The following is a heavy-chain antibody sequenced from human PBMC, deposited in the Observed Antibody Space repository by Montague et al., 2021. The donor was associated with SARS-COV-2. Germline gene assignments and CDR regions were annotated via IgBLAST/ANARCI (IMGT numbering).Heavy chain of an antibody. CDR1: GGSINDHY. V-gene: IGHV4-4*09. CDR2: ISSNGKT. CDR3: ARRGYYDSAGYHWHLDL. J-gene: IGHJ2*01. D-gene: IGHD3-22*01. Sequence: SETLSLTCTVSGGSINDHYRSWIRQSPGKGLEWIGYISSNGKTNYNPSLKSRVTLSADASRNEFSLKLDSVTAADTAVYFCARRGYYDSAGYHWHLDLWGRGMLVTASS.